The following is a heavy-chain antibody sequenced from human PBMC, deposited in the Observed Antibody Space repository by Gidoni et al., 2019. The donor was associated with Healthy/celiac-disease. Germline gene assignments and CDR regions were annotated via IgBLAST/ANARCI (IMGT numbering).Heavy chain of an antibody. CDR2: ISSSSSYT. Sequence: QVQLVESGGGLVKPGGSLRLSCAASGFTFSDYYMSWIRQAPGKGLEWVSYISSSSSYTNYADSVKGRFTISRDNAKNSLYLQMNSLRAEDTAVYYCAKRVVAARAGHDAFDIWGQGTMVTVSS. V-gene: IGHV3-11*06. CDR1: GFTFSDYY. J-gene: IGHJ3*02. CDR3: AKRVVAARAGHDAFDI. D-gene: IGHD2-15*01.